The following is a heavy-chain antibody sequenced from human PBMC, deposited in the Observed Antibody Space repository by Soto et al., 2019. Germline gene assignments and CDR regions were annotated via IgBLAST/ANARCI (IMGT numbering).Heavy chain of an antibody. Sequence: EVQLLESGGGLVQPGGSLRLSCAASGFTFSSYAISWVRQAPGKGLEWVSAISGSGGITYYADSVKGRFTISRDNSKNTMYLQMHSLRAEDTAVYYCAKVIVDTAMEFDYWGQGTLVTVSS. D-gene: IGHD5-18*01. J-gene: IGHJ4*02. CDR1: GFTFSSYA. CDR2: ISGSGGIT. V-gene: IGHV3-23*01. CDR3: AKVIVDTAMEFDY.